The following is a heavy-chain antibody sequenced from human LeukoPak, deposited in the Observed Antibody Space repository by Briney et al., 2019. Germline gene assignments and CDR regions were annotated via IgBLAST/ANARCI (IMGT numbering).Heavy chain of an antibody. CDR3: ARGLCGGDCYSD. J-gene: IGHJ4*02. V-gene: IGHV3-21*05. Sequence: GGSLRLSCAASGFTFSNYNMKWVRQAPGKGPEWISYISSGSSVIYYSDSARGRFTISRDNAKNSLYLQMNSLRAEDTAVYYCARGLCGGDCYSDWGPGTLVTVSS. CDR1: GFTFSNYN. CDR2: ISSGSSVI. D-gene: IGHD2-21*02.